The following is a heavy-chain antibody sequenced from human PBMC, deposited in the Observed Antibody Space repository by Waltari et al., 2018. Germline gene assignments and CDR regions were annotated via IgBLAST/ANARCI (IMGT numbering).Heavy chain of an antibody. CDR1: GYSISSGYY. CDR3: ARLSVTTDYGMDV. Sequence: QVQLQESGPGLVKPSETLSLTCAVSGYSISSGYYWGWIRQPPGKGLEWIGSIYHGGSTYYNPSLKSRVTISVDTSKNQFSLKLSSVTAADTAVYYCARLSVTTDYGMDVWGQGTTVTVSS. CDR2: IYHGGST. D-gene: IGHD4-4*01. J-gene: IGHJ6*02. V-gene: IGHV4-38-2*01.